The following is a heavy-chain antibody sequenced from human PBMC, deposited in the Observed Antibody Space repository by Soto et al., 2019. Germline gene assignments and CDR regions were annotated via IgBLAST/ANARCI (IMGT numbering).Heavy chain of an antibody. Sequence: EVQLVESGGGLVQLGGSLRLSCAASEFTFSRHWLHWVRQAPGQGPVGVSRINPDGTTTDYADSVKGRFTISRDNAQNTLYLQMNSLRVEDTAVYYCARPRSMSSSGFDIWGQGTMVTVSS. CDR2: INPDGTTT. CDR3: ARPRSMSSSGFDI. V-gene: IGHV3-74*01. J-gene: IGHJ3*02. D-gene: IGHD6-6*01. CDR1: EFTFSRHW.